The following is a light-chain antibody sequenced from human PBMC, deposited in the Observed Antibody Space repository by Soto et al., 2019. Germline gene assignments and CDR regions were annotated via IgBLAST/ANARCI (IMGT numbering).Light chain of an antibody. V-gene: IGKV1-39*01. CDR3: QQSYSTPPYT. CDR1: QRITTY. Sequence: DIQMTQSPSSLSASVGDRVTITCRASQRITTYLNWYQHKPGKAPKLLIYAASSLQSGVPSRFSGSGSGTDFTLTISSLQPEDSATYYCQQSYSTPPYTFGQGTKLEIK. J-gene: IGKJ2*01. CDR2: AAS.